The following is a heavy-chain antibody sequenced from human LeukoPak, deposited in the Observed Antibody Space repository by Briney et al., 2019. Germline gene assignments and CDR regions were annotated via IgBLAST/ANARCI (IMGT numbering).Heavy chain of an antibody. J-gene: IGHJ4*02. D-gene: IGHD4-23*01. V-gene: IGHV4-31*03. CDR2: IYYSGST. Sequence: SETLSLTCTVSGGSISSGGYYWSWIRQHPGKGLEWIGYIYYSGSTYYNPSLKSRVTISLDTSKNQFSLKLSSVTAADTAVYYCERGGGLGSDYWGQGTLVTVSS. CDR1: GGSISSGGYY. CDR3: ERGGGLGSDY.